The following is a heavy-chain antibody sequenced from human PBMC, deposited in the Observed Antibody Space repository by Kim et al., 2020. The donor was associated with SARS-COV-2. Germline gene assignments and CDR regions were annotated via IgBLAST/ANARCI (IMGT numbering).Heavy chain of an antibody. D-gene: IGHD5-12*01. V-gene: IGHV3-11*06. Sequence: KGRFTISRDNAKNSLYRQMNSLRAEDTAVYYCARDNQPSGYEGDENWFDPWGQGTLVTVSS. J-gene: IGHJ5*02. CDR3: ARDNQPSGYEGDENWFDP.